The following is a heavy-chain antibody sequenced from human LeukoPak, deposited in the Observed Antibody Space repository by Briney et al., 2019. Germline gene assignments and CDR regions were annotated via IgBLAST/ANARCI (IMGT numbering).Heavy chain of an antibody. J-gene: IGHJ4*02. Sequence: ASVKVSCKASGYTFTSYGISWVRQAPGQGLEWMGWISAYNGNTNYAQKLQGRVTMTTDTSTSTAYMELRSLRSDDTAVYYCARAGGGYYDSSGYYYYYWGQGTLVTVSS. CDR1: GYTFTSYG. V-gene: IGHV1-18*01. CDR2: ISAYNGNT. CDR3: ARAGGGYYDSSGYYYYY. D-gene: IGHD3-22*01.